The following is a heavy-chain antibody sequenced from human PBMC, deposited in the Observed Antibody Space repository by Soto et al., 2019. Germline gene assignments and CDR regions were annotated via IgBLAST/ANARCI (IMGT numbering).Heavy chain of an antibody. V-gene: IGHV3-23*01. D-gene: IGHD2-8*01. CDR2: ISGSGGST. J-gene: IGHJ4*02. CDR1: GFTFSSYA. CDR3: AKDLIARRYFDY. Sequence: EVQLLESGGGLVQPGGSLRLSFAASGFTFSSYAMSWVRQAPGKGLEWVSVISGSGGSTYYADSVKDRFTISRDNSKNTLYLQMNSLRAEDTAVYYCAKDLIARRYFDYWGQGTLVTVSS.